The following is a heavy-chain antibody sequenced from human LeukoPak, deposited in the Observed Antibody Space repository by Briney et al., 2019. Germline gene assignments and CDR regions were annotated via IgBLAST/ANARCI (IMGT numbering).Heavy chain of an antibody. CDR2: IAWNSGNT. V-gene: IGHV3-9*01. CDR1: GFTFDNYA. D-gene: IGHD3-10*01. CDR3: AKDMNSYGSGSSYNPWGPFDS. Sequence: PGESLRLSCAASGFTFDNYAMHWVRQAPGKGLEWVSGIAWNSGNTGFADSVKGRFTISRDNAENSLSLQMNSLTPEDTAFYFCAKDMNSYGSGSSYNPWGPFDSWGQGTLVTVSS. J-gene: IGHJ4*02.